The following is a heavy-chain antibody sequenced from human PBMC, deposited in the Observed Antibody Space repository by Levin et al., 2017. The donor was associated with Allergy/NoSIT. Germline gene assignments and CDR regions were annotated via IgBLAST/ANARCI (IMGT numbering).Heavy chain of an antibody. Sequence: SETLSLTCTVSGGSISSSSYYWGWIRQPPGKGLEWIGSIYYSGSTYYNPSLKSRVTISVDTSKNQFSLKLSSVTAADTAVYYCARVYNYYDSSGYYEDDYWGQGTLVTVSS. D-gene: IGHD3-22*01. CDR2: IYYSGST. CDR3: ARVYNYYDSSGYYEDDY. J-gene: IGHJ4*02. V-gene: IGHV4-39*07. CDR1: GGSISSSSYY.